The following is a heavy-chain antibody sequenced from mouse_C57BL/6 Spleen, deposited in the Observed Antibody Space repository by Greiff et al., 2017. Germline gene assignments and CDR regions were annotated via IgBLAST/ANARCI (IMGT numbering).Heavy chain of an antibody. V-gene: IGHV3-6*01. CDR1: GYSITSGYY. J-gene: IGHJ2*01. CDR2: ISYDGSN. CDR3: ARGSLYYFDY. Sequence: EVQLQESGPGLVKPSQSLSLTCSVTGYSITSGYYWNWIRQFPGNKLEWMGYISYDGSNNYNPSLKNRISITRDTSKNQFFLKLNSVTTEDTATXYCARGSLYYFDYWGQGTTLTVSS.